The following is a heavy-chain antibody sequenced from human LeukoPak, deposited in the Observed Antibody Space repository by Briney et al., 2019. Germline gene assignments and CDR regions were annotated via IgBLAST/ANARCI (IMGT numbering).Heavy chain of an antibody. CDR3: ARAAGWFDP. CDR1: GGSFSGYY. CDR2: INHSGST. Sequence: SETLSLTCAVYGGSFSGYYWSWIRQPPGKGLEWIGEINHSGSTNYNPSLKSRVTISVDMSKNQFSLKLSSVTAADTAVYYCARAAGWFDPWGQGTLVTVSS. J-gene: IGHJ5*02. V-gene: IGHV4-34*01.